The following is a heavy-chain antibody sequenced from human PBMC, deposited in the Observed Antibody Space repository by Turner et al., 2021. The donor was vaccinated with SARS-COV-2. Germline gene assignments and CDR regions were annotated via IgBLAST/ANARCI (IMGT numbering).Heavy chain of an antibody. CDR3: ARGTYYYDISAYRNDAFDI. V-gene: IGHV1-2*02. CDR1: GYTFTGYY. J-gene: IGHJ3*02. CDR2: INPNSGDT. D-gene: IGHD3-22*01. Sequence: QVHLVQSGAEMKKPGASVKVSCKASGYTFTGYYMHWVRQAPGQGLEWMGWINPNSGDTNYAQKFQGRVTMTRDTSISTAYMELSRLRSDDTAVYYCARGTYYYDISAYRNDAFDIWGQGTMVTVSS.